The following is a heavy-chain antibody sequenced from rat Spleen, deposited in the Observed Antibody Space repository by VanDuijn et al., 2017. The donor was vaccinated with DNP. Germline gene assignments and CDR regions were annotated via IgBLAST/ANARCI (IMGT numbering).Heavy chain of an antibody. CDR1: GFTFSSYV. D-gene: IGHD1-9*01. CDR3: AREDTTGITRYFDF. Sequence: EVQLVESGGGLVQPGSSLKVSCVGSGFTFSSYVMHWFRQAPENGIEWLAFINSDSSNTHYAETVKGRFTISRDNAKNTVDMQLSSLRSEDTAMYYCAREDTTGITRYFDFWGPGTMVTVSS. J-gene: IGHJ1*01. CDR2: INSDSSNT. V-gene: IGHV5-41*01.